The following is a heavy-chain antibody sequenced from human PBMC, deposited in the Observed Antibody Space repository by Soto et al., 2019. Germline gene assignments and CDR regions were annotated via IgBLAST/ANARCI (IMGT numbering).Heavy chain of an antibody. CDR3: ARDMVRGVTYYYGMDV. D-gene: IGHD3-10*01. Sequence: SVKVSCKASGGTFSSYAISWVRQAPGQGLEWMGGIIPIFGTANYAQKFQGRVTITAGESTSTAYMELSSLRSEDTAVYYCARDMVRGVTYYYGMDVWGQGTTVTVSS. CDR1: GGTFSSYA. J-gene: IGHJ6*02. CDR2: IIPIFGTA. V-gene: IGHV1-69*13.